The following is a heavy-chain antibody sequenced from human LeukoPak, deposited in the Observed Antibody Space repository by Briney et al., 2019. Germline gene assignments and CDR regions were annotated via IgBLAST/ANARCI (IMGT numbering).Heavy chain of an antibody. J-gene: IGHJ4*02. Sequence: SETLSLTCAVYGGSFSSSSYYWGWIRQPPGTGLEWLGSIYYSGSTYYNPSLKSRVTISVDTSKNQFSLKLSSVTAADTAVYYCARETRNYYDSSGYYLVDHWGQGTLVTVSS. CDR1: GGSFSSSSYY. CDR3: ARETRNYYDSSGYYLVDH. D-gene: IGHD3-22*01. CDR2: IYYSGST. V-gene: IGHV4-39*07.